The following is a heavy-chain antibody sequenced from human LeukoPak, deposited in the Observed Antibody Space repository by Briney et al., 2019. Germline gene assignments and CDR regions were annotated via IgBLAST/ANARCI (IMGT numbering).Heavy chain of an antibody. CDR3: AKSRGPTSGAPDY. Sequence: GGSLRLSCAASGFTFSSYAMTWVRQAPGKGLEWVSGISGSGGSIYYADSVKGRFTISRDNSKNTLYLQMNSLRAEDTALYYCAKSRGPTSGAPDYWGQGTLVTVSS. CDR2: ISGSGGSI. J-gene: IGHJ4*02. V-gene: IGHV3-23*01. CDR1: GFTFSSYA. D-gene: IGHD1-1*01.